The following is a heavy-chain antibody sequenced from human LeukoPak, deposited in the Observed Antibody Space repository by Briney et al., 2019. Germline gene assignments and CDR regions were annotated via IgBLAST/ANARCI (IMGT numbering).Heavy chain of an antibody. CDR2: ISYDGSDK. CDR1: GFTFSSYA. V-gene: IGHV3-30*04. D-gene: IGHD5-12*01. J-gene: IGHJ4*02. Sequence: GRSLRLSCAASGFTFSSYAMHWVRQAPGKGLEWVAVISYDGSDKFYADSVKGRFTISRDSSKNTLYLQMNSLRPEDTAVYYCARARPSMWIDYWGQGTLVTVSS. CDR3: ARARPSMWIDY.